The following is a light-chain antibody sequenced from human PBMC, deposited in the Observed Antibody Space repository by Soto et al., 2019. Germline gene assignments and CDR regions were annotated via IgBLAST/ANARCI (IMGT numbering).Light chain of an antibody. CDR1: QGISSS. CDR2: DAS. J-gene: IGKJ4*01. CDR3: QQRSNWPPLT. V-gene: IGKV3-11*01. Sequence: LTQSPSSLSASVGDRVTITCRASQGISSSLAWYQQKPGQAPRLLIYDASNRATGIPARFSGSGSGTDFTLTISSLDPEDFAVYYCQQRSNWPPLTFGGGTKVEIK.